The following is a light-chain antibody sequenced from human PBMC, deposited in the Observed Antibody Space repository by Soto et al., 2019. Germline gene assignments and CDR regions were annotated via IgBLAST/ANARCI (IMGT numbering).Light chain of an antibody. CDR2: AAS. V-gene: IGKV3-20*01. J-gene: IGKJ2*01. Sequence: IVLTQSQGTLSLSPGERATLSCRASQSISSSYLAWYQQKPGQAPRLLIFAASSRATGIPDRFSGSGSGTDFTLTISRLEPEDSAVYYCQQYGNLYTFGQGTKLEIK. CDR1: QSISSSY. CDR3: QQYGNLYT.